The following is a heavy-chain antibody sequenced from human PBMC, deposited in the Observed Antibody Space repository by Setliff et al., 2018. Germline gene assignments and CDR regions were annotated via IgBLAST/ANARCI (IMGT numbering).Heavy chain of an antibody. CDR3: TKDSNGEFADY. V-gene: IGHV3-23*01. CDR2: IFGSGANT. D-gene: IGHD1-1*01. Sequence: GGSLRLSCSAYGFTFSVYAMSWVSQAPGKGLEWVATIFGSGANTYYADSVTGRFTTSRDNSKNILYLPMKSLRADDTAEYYCTKDSNGEFADYWGQGTLVTVSS. J-gene: IGHJ4*02. CDR1: GFTFSVYA.